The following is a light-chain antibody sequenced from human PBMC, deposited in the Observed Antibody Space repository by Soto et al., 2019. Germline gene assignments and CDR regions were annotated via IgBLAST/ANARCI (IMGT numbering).Light chain of an antibody. V-gene: IGKV1-5*03. CDR2: KAS. CDR1: QSISTW. CDR3: QQYNSYSPT. J-gene: IGKJ1*01. Sequence: DIQMTQSPSTLSASVGDRVTITCRASQSISTWLAWYQQEPGKAPKLLIHKASSLQSGVPSMFSGSGSWTDFTLTISRLHPDDFATYYCQQYNSYSPTCGQGTRVEIK.